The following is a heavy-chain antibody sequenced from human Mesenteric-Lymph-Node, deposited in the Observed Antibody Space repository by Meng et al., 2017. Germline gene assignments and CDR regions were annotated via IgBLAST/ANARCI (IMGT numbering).Heavy chain of an antibody. CDR1: GFTVSSNY. CDR2: IYSGGST. J-gene: IGHJ4*02. V-gene: IGHV3-53*01. CDR3: ARVRELLGFDY. D-gene: IGHD1-26*01. Sequence: GESLKISCAASGFTVSSNYMSWVRQAPGKGLEWVSVIYSGGSTYYADSVKGRFTISRDNSKNTLYLQMNSLRAEDTAVYYCARVRELLGFDYWGQGTLVTVSS.